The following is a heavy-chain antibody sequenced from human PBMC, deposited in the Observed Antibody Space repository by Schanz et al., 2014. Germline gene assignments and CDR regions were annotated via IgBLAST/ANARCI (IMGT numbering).Heavy chain of an antibody. CDR3: ARAETAVLTLFQSAWYFDL. Sequence: QVQLVQSGAEVKKPGSSVKVSCKASGGTFSSYAIGWVRQAPGQGLEWMGRIIPIPSIANYAQKFQGRVTMTRDTSTSAVYMELSSLRSEDTAVYYSARAETAVLTLFQSAWYFDLWGRGTLVTVSS. CDR2: IIPIPSIA. V-gene: IGHV1-69*04. D-gene: IGHD4-17*01. J-gene: IGHJ2*01. CDR1: GGTFSSYA.